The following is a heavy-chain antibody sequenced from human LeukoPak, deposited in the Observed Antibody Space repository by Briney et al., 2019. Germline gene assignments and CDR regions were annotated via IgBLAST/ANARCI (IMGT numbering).Heavy chain of an antibody. CDR3: QGFWSGYSDAFDI. Sequence: GSLRLSCAASGFTVSSNYMSWVRQAPGKGLEWVSVIYGGGTTYYADSVKGRFTISRDNSKNTLYLQMNSLRAEDTAVYYCQGFWSGYSDAFDIWGQGTMVTVSS. D-gene: IGHD3-3*01. CDR2: IYGGGTT. J-gene: IGHJ3*02. CDR1: GFTVSSNY. V-gene: IGHV3-53*01.